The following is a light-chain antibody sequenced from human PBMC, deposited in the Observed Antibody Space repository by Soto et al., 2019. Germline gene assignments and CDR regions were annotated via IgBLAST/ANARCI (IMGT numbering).Light chain of an antibody. V-gene: IGKV3-15*01. CDR1: QSISNN. Sequence: EIVMTQSPATLSVAPGERATLSCRASQSISNNLVWYQQKPGQAPRLLIFSASTRATGIPVRFSGSGSGTDFPLPISSLQSEDFPFYYFQQHDNLPLTFGGGPKVDIK. CDR3: QQHDNLPLT. CDR2: SAS. J-gene: IGKJ4*01.